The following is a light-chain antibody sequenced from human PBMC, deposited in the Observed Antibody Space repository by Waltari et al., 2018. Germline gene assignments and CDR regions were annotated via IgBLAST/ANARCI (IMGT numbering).Light chain of an antibody. CDR1: SSNIGGNG. CDR2: TNA. Sequence: QSVLAQPPSASGTPGPGVTISCSGSSSNIGGNGVSWSQQIPGTAPKLLIHTNAQRPSGVPDRFSASKSGTSASLAISGLQSEDEAHYFCAAWDDALNGRVFGGGTKVTVL. V-gene: IGLV1-44*01. J-gene: IGLJ3*02. CDR3: AAWDDALNGRV.